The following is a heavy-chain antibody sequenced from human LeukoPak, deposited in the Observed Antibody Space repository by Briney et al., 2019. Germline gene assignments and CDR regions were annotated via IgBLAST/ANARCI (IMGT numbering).Heavy chain of an antibody. J-gene: IGHJ3*02. CDR1: GGTISSSSYY. Sequence: SETLSLTCTVSGGTISSSSYYWGWIRQPPGKGLEWIGSIYYSGSTYYNPSLKSRVTISVDTSKNQFSLKLSSVTAADTAVYYCARIAAAAEAFDIWGQGTMVTVSS. V-gene: IGHV4-39*07. CDR2: IYYSGST. CDR3: ARIAAAAEAFDI. D-gene: IGHD6-13*01.